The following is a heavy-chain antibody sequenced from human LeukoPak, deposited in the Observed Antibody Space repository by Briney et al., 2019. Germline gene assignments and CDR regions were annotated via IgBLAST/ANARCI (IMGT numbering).Heavy chain of an antibody. D-gene: IGHD4-23*01. CDR3: ARLTKSPSTVVSLGFDP. J-gene: IGHJ5*02. CDR1: GGYISSSSYY. V-gene: IGHV4-39*01. CDR2: IYYSGST. Sequence: SETLSLTCTVSGGYISSSSYYWGWIRQPPGKGLEWIGSIYYSGSTYYNPSLKSRVTISVDTSKNQFSLKLSSVTAADTAVYYCARLTKSPSTVVSLGFDPWGQGTLVTVSS.